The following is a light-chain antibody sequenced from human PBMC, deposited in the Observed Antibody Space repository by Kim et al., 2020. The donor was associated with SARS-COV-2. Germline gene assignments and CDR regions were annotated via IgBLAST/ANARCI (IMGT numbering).Light chain of an antibody. J-gene: IGLJ3*02. CDR2: VGTGGIVG. V-gene: IGLV9-49*01. Sequence: QPVLTQPPSASASLGDSVTLTCTLSSGYSNYKVDWYQQGPGKGPRFVMRVGTGGIVGSKGDGIPDRFSVLGSGLNRYLTIKNTQEEDESDYHCGADHGSGSDFVWEFCGGTKRTVL. CDR1: SGYSNYK. CDR3: GADHGSGSDFVWE.